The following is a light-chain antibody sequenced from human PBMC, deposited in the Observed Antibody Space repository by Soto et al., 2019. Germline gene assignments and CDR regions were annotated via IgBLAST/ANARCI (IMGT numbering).Light chain of an antibody. J-gene: IGKJ5*01. CDR2: DGY. CDR1: QSVSSSY. V-gene: IGKV3D-20*02. Sequence: EIVLTQSPGTLSLSPGERATLSCRASQSVSSSYLAWYQQKPGQPPRLLIYDGYYRATDTPPRFSGSGSGTDFTLTISSLEPEDSAVYYCQQRNMWPITFGQGTRLEIK. CDR3: QQRNMWPIT.